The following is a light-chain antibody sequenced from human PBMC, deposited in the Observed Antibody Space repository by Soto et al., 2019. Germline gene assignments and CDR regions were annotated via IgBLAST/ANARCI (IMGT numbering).Light chain of an antibody. CDR3: QQYNTYSFT. J-gene: IGKJ3*01. CDR1: QNINDW. Sequence: DIQMTQSPSTLSASVGDRVTITCRASQNINDWLAWYQQKPGKAPRLLNYKASTLESGVPLRFSGSGFGTEFTLTISSLQPDDFATYYCQQYNTYSFTFGPGAKVDIK. CDR2: KAS. V-gene: IGKV1-5*03.